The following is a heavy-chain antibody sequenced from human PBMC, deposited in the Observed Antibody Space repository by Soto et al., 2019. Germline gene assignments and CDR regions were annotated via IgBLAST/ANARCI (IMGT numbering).Heavy chain of an antibody. CDR3: ANALEKRTVTTEVADY. Sequence: EVQLLESGGGLVQPGGSLRLSCAASGFTFSSYAMSWVRQAPGKGLEWVSAISGSGGSTYYADSVKGRFTISRDNSKNTLYLQMHRLRAEDTAVYYCANALEKRTVTTEVADYWGQGTLVTVSS. J-gene: IGHJ4*02. CDR1: GFTFSSYA. D-gene: IGHD4-17*01. CDR2: ISGSGGST. V-gene: IGHV3-23*01.